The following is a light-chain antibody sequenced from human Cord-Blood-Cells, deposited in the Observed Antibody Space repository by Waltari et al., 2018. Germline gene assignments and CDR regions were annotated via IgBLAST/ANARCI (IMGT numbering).Light chain of an antibody. Sequence: QSARTQSASVSGSPGRSITVSCTGTSSDVGGYNYVSWYQQHPGKAPKLMIYDASKRPSGVSTRFSGSKSGNTASLTISGLQAEDEADYYCSSYTSSSTFVFGTGTKVTVL. CDR1: SSDVGGYNY. CDR2: DAS. J-gene: IGLJ1*01. CDR3: SSYTSSSTFV. V-gene: IGLV2-14*01.